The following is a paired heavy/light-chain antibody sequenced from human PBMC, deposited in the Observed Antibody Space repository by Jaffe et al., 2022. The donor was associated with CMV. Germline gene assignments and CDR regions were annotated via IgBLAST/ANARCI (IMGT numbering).Heavy chain of an antibody. J-gene: IGHJ6*02. D-gene: IGHD3-10*01. CDR3: ARDSGSYNYHFYYYGMDL. Sequence: EVQLVESGGGLVQPGGSLTLSCAASGFDFSSYSMNWVRQAPGKGLEWIAYIGPSGTNINYADSVKGRITISRDNGKNSLSLQMNSLRAEDTAKYFCARDSGSYNYHFYYYGMDLWGQGTTVLVSS. V-gene: IGHV3-48*01. CDR2: IGPSGTNI. CDR1: GFDFSSYS.
Light chain of an antibody. CDR3: QRANSFPL. J-gene: IGKJ4*01. CDR1: QAVATW. V-gene: IGKV1-12*01. CDR2: SAS. Sequence: DIQMTQSPSSVSASLGDRVTITCRASQAVATWIAWYQQRPGKAPTLLIYSASTLQSGVPSRFSGSVSGTDFTLTISGLQPEDFATYYCQRANSFPLFGGGTKVEI.